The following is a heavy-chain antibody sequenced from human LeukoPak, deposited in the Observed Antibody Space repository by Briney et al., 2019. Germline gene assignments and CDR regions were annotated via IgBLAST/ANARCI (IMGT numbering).Heavy chain of an antibody. CDR1: GYTFTSYY. V-gene: IGHV1-46*01. D-gene: IGHD6-19*01. Sequence: AAVNVSCKASGYTFTSYYMHWVRQPPGQGLEWMGIINPSGGSTSYAQKFQGRVTMTRDTSTSTVYMELSSLRSEDTAVYYCAKGPYSSGWYNNWFDPWGQGTLVTVSS. CDR2: INPSGGST. CDR3: AKGPYSSGWYNNWFDP. J-gene: IGHJ5*02.